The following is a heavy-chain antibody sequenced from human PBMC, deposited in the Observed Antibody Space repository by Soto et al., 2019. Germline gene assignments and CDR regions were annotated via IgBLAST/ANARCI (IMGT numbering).Heavy chain of an antibody. Sequence: HRVIKKTGEGLEWVAVISYDGNNKFYADSVKGRFTISRDSSSQTLYLQMNSLRPDDTAMYYCARDGVSSTDYTWNYGTYFDYWGPGALVTVSS. CDR3: ARDGVSSTDYTWNYGTYFDY. V-gene: IGHV3-30*03. D-gene: IGHD1-1*01. J-gene: IGHJ4*02. CDR2: ISYDGNNK.